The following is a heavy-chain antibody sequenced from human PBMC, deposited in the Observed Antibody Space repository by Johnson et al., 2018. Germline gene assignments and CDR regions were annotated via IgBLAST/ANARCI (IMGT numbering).Heavy chain of an antibody. CDR1: GFTFSSYG. CDR3: ARDSRYYYYMDV. CDR2: ISYDVSSK. V-gene: IGHV3-30*03. J-gene: IGHJ6*03. Sequence: VQLVESGGGLVQPGGSLRLSCAASGFTFSSYGMHWVRQAPGKGLEWVALISYDVSSKYYADSVKGRFTISRDNSKNTVYLQMNSLRAEDTAVYYCARDSRYYYYMDVWGKGTTVTVSS.